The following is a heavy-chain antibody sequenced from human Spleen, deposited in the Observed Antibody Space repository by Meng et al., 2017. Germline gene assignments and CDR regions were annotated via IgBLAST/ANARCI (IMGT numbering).Heavy chain of an antibody. CDR1: GGSISSYY. J-gene: IGHJ4*02. CDR2: IYYTGST. Sequence: SETLLTCTVSGGSISSYYWNWIRQPPGKGLEWIGYIYYTGSTSYNPSLKSRVTISVDTSKNQFSLKLSSVTAADTAVYYCARDEGHGSGSDWGQGTLVTVSS. V-gene: IGHV4-59*01. D-gene: IGHD3-10*01. CDR3: ARDEGHGSGSD.